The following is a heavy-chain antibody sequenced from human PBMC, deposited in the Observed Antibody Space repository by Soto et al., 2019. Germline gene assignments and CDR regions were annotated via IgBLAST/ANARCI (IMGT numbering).Heavy chain of an antibody. CDR2: IKQDGSEK. V-gene: IGHV3-7*03. D-gene: IGHD6-19*01. J-gene: IGHJ4*02. CDR1: GFSFSGHW. Sequence: EVQLVESGGGLVQPGGSLRLSCAASGFSFSGHWMGWVRQAPGKGLEWVANIKQDGSEKYYADSVKGRVTISRDNAKNSLYRQMDSLRAEDTAVYYCASWTYNSGWYLDSWGQGTLVTVSS. CDR3: ASWTYNSGWYLDS.